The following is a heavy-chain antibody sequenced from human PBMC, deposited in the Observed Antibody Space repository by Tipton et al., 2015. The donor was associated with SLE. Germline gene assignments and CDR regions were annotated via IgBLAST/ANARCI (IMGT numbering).Heavy chain of an antibody. CDR1: GDSISSGGHY. CDR3: ARGLTGEDPYYYYHMDV. D-gene: IGHD7-27*01. V-gene: IGHV4-31*02. CDR2: IYYSGRT. Sequence: LRLSCTVSGDSISSGGHYWTWIRHHPGKGLEWIGYIYYSGRTHYNPSLQSRVTISVDTSKSQFSLRLNSVTAADTAVYFCARGLTGEDPYYYYHMDVWGKGTTVSASS. J-gene: IGHJ6*03.